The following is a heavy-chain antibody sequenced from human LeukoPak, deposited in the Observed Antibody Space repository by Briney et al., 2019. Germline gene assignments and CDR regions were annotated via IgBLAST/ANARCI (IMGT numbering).Heavy chain of an antibody. CDR1: GASISSYY. V-gene: IGHV4-59*01. CDR2: VHHTGSR. Sequence: SETLSLTCTVSGASISSYYWSWIRQSPGKGLEWIGYVHHTGSRSYNPSLKSRVTISVDTSKNQFSLKMRSVTAADTAVYYCARGKGWLPLDYWGQGTLVTVSS. CDR3: ARGKGWLPLDY. D-gene: IGHD5-24*01. J-gene: IGHJ4*02.